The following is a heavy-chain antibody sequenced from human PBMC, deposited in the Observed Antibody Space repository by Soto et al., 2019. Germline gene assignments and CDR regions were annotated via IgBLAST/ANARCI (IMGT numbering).Heavy chain of an antibody. CDR3: ASAYDSSGYRTFDP. D-gene: IGHD3-22*01. CDR1: GGSFSGYY. CDR2: INHSGST. Sequence: PSETLSLTCAVYGGSFSGYYWSWILQPPGKGLEWIGEINHSGSTNYNPSLKSRVTISVDTSKNQFSLKLSSVTAADTAVYYCASAYDSSGYRTFDPWGQGTRVTVS. V-gene: IGHV4-34*01. J-gene: IGHJ5*02.